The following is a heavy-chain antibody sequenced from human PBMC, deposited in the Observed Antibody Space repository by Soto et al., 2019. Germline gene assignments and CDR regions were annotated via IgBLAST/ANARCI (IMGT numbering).Heavy chain of an antibody. V-gene: IGHV3-73*01. D-gene: IGHD6-19*01. J-gene: IGHJ3*02. CDR1: GLTFSGSS. CDR2: IRSKANSYAT. Sequence: PGGSLRLSCAASGLTFSGSSMHWVRQASGKGLEWVGRIRSKANSYATAYAASVKGRFTISRDDSKNTAYLQMNSLKTEDTAVYYCTRRIGHRWLDPNDAFDIWGQGTMVTVSS. CDR3: TRRIGHRWLDPNDAFDI.